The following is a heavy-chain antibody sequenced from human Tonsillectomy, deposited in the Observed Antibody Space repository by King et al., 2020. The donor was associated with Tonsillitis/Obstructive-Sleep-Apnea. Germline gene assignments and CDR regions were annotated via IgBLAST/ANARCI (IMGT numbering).Heavy chain of an antibody. D-gene: IGHD5-18*01. CDR2: INPNSGGT. J-gene: IGHJ4*02. CDR1: GYTFTDYY. Sequence: VQLVESGAEVKKPGASVKVSCKASGYTFTDYYMHWVRQAPGQGLEWMGWINPNSGGTDSAQKFRGRVTMTRDTSISTAYMELSSLTSDDTVVYYCARGPRGYSYGSVDYWGQGTLVPVSS. CDR3: ARGPRGYSYGSVDY. V-gene: IGHV1-2*02.